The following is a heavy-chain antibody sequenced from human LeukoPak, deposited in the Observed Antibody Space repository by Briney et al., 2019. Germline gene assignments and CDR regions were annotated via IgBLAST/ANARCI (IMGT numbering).Heavy chain of an antibody. J-gene: IGHJ5*02. V-gene: IGHV3-53*01. CDR3: ARDVVDGSGYALGFGP. Sequence: PGGSLRLSCAASGFTVSSNYMSWVRQAPGKGLEWVSVIYSGGSTYYADSVKGRFTISRDNSKNTLYLQMNSLTAADTAVYYCARDVVDGSGYALGFGPWGQGTLVTVSS. CDR2: IYSGGST. D-gene: IGHD3-3*01. CDR1: GFTVSSNY.